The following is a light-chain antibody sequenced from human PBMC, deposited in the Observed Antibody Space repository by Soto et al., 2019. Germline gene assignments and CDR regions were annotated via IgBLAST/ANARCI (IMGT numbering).Light chain of an antibody. Sequence: DIQMTQSPSSLSASVGARVTITCQASQDISDYLTWDQQKPGKAPKFLIFDACNLETGVTSRFSGSGSGTNFTFTISSLQPEHIAAHYCQHYDNLHTFGGGTKVEIK. CDR3: QHYDNLHT. V-gene: IGKV1-33*01. J-gene: IGKJ4*01. CDR2: DAC. CDR1: QDISDY.